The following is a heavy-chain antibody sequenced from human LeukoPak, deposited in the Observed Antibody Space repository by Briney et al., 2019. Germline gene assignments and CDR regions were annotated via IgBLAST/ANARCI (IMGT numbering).Heavy chain of an antibody. J-gene: IGHJ5*02. D-gene: IGHD6-19*01. CDR3: ARVSSGWYQYNWFDP. CDR1: GGSFSGYY. Sequence: SETLSLTCAAYGGSFSGYYWSWIRQPPGKGLEWIGEINHSGSTNYNPSLKSRVPISVDTSKNQFSLKLSSVTAADTAVYYCARVSSGWYQYNWFDPWGQGTLVTVSS. CDR2: INHSGST. V-gene: IGHV4-34*01.